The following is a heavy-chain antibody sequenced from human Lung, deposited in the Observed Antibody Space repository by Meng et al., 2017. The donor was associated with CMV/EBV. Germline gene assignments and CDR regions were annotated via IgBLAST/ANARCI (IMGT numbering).Heavy chain of an antibody. Sequence: GESLKISCAASGFTFSRYDMHWVRQAPGKGLEWVAFMRHDGSNHYYADSVKGRFTISRDNSKNTLYLKMNSLRAEDTAVYYCAKFLSWEPDDAFDIWGQGTMVXVSS. CDR3: AKFLSWEPDDAFDI. D-gene: IGHD1-26*01. V-gene: IGHV3-30*02. J-gene: IGHJ3*02. CDR2: MRHDGSNH. CDR1: GFTFSRYD.